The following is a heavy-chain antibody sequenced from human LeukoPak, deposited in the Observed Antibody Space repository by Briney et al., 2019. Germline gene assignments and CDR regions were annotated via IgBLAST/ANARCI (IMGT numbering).Heavy chain of an antibody. V-gene: IGHV4-61*02. CDR1: GGSISSGSYY. CDR3: ARDWGVGYSSRGAFDI. J-gene: IGHJ3*02. CDR2: IYTSGST. Sequence: SETLSLTCTVSGGSISSGSYYWSWIRQPAGKGLEWIGRIYTSGSTNYNPSLKSRVTISVDTSKNQFSLKLSSVTAADTAVYYCARDWGVGYSSRGAFDIWGQGTMVTVSS. D-gene: IGHD6-19*01.